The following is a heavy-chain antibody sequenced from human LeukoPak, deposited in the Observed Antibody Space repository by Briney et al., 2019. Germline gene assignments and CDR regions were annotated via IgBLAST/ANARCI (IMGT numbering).Heavy chain of an antibody. CDR2: IGTAGDT. V-gene: IGHV3-13*01. CDR3: VRGPYCSGGSCYGYFDY. D-gene: IGHD2-15*01. J-gene: IGHJ4*02. Sequence: PGGSLRLSCAASGFTFSRYDMYWVRQATGKGLEWVSAIGTAGDTYYPGSVKGRFTISRENAKNSLYLQMNSLRVGDTAVYYCVRGPYCSGGSCYGYFDYWGQGTLVTASS. CDR1: GFTFSRYD.